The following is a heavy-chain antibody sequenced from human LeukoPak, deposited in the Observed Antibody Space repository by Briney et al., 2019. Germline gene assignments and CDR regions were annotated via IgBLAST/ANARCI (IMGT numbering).Heavy chain of an antibody. V-gene: IGHV1-46*01. CDR2: INPSGGST. D-gene: IGHD6-13*01. Sequence: SVKVSCKASGYTFTSYYMHWVRQAPGRGLEWMGIINPSGGSTSYAQKFQGRVTMTRDTSTSTVYMELSSLRSEDTAVYYCARVKLSRSSGYSTNWFDPWGQGTLVTVSS. CDR1: GYTFTSYY. CDR3: ARVKLSRSSGYSTNWFDP. J-gene: IGHJ5*02.